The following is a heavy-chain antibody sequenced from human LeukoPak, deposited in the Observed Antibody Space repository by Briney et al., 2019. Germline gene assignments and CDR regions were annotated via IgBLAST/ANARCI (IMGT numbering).Heavy chain of an antibody. J-gene: IGHJ4*02. CDR2: IKEDGSVT. CDR1: GFTFSNYW. Sequence: PGGSLRLSCAASGFTFSNYWMSWVRQAPGKGLEWVANIKEDGSVTYYVDSVKGRFTISRDNAKSSLYLQMNSLRVEDTAIYYCARDYDGVRGHWWGQGTLVTVSS. CDR3: ARDYDGVRGHW. D-gene: IGHD2-8*01. V-gene: IGHV3-7*04.